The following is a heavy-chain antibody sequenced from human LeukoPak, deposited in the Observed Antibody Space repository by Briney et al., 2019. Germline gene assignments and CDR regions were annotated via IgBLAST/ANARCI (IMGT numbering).Heavy chain of an antibody. CDR1: GFTFRSYE. Sequence: GGSLRLSCAASGFTFRSYEMNWVRQAPGKGLEWVSYISSSGSTIYYADSVKGRFTISRDNAKNSLYLQMNSLRAEDTAVYYCARGGWDTGYYYGMDVWGQGTTVTVSS. J-gene: IGHJ6*02. CDR2: ISSSGSTI. V-gene: IGHV3-48*03. D-gene: IGHD1-26*01. CDR3: ARGGWDTGYYYGMDV.